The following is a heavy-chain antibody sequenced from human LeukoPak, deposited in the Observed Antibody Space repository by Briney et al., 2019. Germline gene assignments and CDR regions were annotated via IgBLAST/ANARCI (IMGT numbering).Heavy chain of an antibody. V-gene: IGHV4-59*08. D-gene: IGHD3-9*01. CDR3: ARQGYDILTNYLDAFDI. J-gene: IGHJ3*02. Sequence: SETLSLTCTVSGGSISSYYWSWIRQPPGKGLEWIGYISYSGSTNYNHTLKSRVTISIDTSKNQFSLKLRSVTAADTAIYYCARQGYDILTNYLDAFDIWGQGTMVTVSS. CDR1: GGSISSYY. CDR2: ISYSGST.